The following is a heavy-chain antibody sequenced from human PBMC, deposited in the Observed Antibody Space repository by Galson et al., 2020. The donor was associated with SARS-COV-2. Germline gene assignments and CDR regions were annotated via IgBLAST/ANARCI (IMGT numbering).Heavy chain of an antibody. CDR2: ISWNSGSI. J-gene: IGHJ6*02. D-gene: IGHD1-26*01. V-gene: IGHV3-9*01. CDR1: GFTFDDYA. CDR3: AKDIRYGSGYYYGMDV. Sequence: SLKISCAASGFTFDDYAMHWVRQAPGKGLEWVSGISWNSGSIGYADSVKGRFTISRDNAKNSLYLQMNSLRAEDTALYYCAKDIRYGSGYYYGMDVWGQGTTVTVSS.